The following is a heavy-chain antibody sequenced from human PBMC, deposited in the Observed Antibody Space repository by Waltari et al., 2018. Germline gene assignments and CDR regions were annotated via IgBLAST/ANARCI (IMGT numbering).Heavy chain of an antibody. CDR1: GGSISSSSYY. D-gene: IGHD2-2*01. CDR2: IYYSGRT. Sequence: QLQLQESGPGLVKPSETLSLTCTVPGGSISSSSYYWGWIRRPPGKGLGGIGNIYYSGRTYYNPSLKSRVTISVDTSKNQFSLKLSSVTAADTAVYYCARIVVPAYYYYYMDVWGKGTTVTISS. V-gene: IGHV4-39*07. CDR3: ARIVVPAYYYYYMDV. J-gene: IGHJ6*03.